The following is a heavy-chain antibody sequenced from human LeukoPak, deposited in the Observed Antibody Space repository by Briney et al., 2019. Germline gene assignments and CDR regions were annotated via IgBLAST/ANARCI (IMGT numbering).Heavy chain of an antibody. CDR2: ISAYNGNT. D-gene: IGHD1-26*01. CDR1: GYTFTSYG. V-gene: IGHV1-18*01. J-gene: IGHJ6*03. Sequence: ASVKVSCKASGYTFTSYGISWVRQAPGQGLEWMGWISAYNGNTNYAQKLQGRVTMTTDTSTSTAYMELRSLRSDDTAVYYCAARVGNPYYYYYMDVWGKGTTVTVSS. CDR3: AARVGNPYYYYYMDV.